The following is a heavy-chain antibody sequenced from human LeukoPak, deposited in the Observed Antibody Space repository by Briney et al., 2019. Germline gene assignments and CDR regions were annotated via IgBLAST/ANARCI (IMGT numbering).Heavy chain of an antibody. CDR1: GGSISSSSYY. J-gene: IGHJ4*02. V-gene: IGHV4-39*01. CDR2: IYYSGST. CDR3: ASTHGYSSGWWGVY. D-gene: IGHD6-19*01. Sequence: SETLSLTCTVSGGSISSSSYYWGWIRQPPGKGLEWIGGIYYSGSTYYNPSLKSRVTISVDTSKNQFSLKLSSVTAADTAVYYCASTHGYSSGWWGVYWGQGTLVTVSS.